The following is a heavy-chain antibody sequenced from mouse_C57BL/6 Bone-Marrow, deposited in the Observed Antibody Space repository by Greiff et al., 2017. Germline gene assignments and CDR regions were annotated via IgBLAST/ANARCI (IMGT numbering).Heavy chain of an antibody. V-gene: IGHV1-58*01. D-gene: IGHD1-1*01. J-gene: IGHJ2*01. CDR1: GYTFTSYG. CDR2: IYIGNGYT. CDR3: ARWETTVEYIEY. Sequence: VQLQQSGAELVRPGSSVKMSCKTSGYTFTSYGINWVKQRPGQGLEWIGYIYIGNGYTKYNEKFKGKATLTSDTSSSTAYMQLSSLTSEDSAIYFCARWETTVEYIEYRGQGTTLTVSS.